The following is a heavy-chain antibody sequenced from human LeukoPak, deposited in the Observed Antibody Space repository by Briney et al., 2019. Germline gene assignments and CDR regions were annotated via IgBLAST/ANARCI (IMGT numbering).Heavy chain of an antibody. V-gene: IGHV1-8*02. CDR2: MNPNSGNT. J-gene: IGHJ3*02. CDR1: GYTFTSYA. CDR3: ATDPSGTYAFDI. Sequence: ASVKVSCKASGYTFTSYAMNWVRQAPGQGLEWMGWMNPNSGNTGYAQKFQGRVTMTRNTSISTAYMELSSLRSEDTAVYYCATDPSGTYAFDIWGQGTMVTVSS. D-gene: IGHD3-10*01.